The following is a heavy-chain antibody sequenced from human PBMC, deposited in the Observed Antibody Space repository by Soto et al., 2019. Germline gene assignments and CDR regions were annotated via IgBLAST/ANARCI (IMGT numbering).Heavy chain of an antibody. CDR1: GGSISSYY. CDR3: ANHHFYGDPIRFYYYYYYMDV. CDR2: IYYSGST. Sequence: SETLSLTCTVSGGSISSYYWSWIRQPPGKGLEWIGYIYYSGSTNYNPSLKSRVTISVDTSKNQFSLKLSSVTAADTAVYYCANHHFYGDPIRFYYYYYYMDVWGKGTTVTVSS. J-gene: IGHJ6*03. V-gene: IGHV4-59*08. D-gene: IGHD4-17*01.